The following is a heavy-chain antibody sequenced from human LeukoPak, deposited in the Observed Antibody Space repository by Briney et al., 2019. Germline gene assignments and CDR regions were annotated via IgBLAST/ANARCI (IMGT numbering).Heavy chain of an antibody. V-gene: IGHV4-34*01. J-gene: IGHJ6*02. D-gene: IGHD2-8*01. CDR2: INHSGST. CDR3: ARGRKNGYYYYYGMDV. Sequence: SETLSLTCAVYGGSFSDYYWSWIRQPPGNGLEWIGEINHSGSTNYNPSLKSRVTVSVDRPKNQISLKLTSVTAADTAVYYCARGRKNGYYYYYGMDVWGQGTTVTVSS. CDR1: GGSFSDYY.